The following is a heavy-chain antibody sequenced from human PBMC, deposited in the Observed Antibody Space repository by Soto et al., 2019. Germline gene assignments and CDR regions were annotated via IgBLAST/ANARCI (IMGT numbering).Heavy chain of an antibody. J-gene: IGHJ4*02. Sequence: VGPMRHPCTASDVNFSNYAMHWVRQAQRKGLEYVSAISSNGGSTYYADSVKGRFTISRGNSKNTLYLQMSSLRAEDTAVYYCVLAFCDFWNGYMTYPRYYFEYWGKGTLVTAPQ. V-gene: IGHV3-64D*08. D-gene: IGHD3-3*01. CDR3: VLAFCDFWNGYMTYPRYYFEY. CDR2: ISSNGGST. CDR1: DVNFSNYA.